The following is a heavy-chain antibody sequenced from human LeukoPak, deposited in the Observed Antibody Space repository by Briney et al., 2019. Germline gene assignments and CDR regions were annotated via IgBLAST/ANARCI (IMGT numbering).Heavy chain of an antibody. CDR2: IRRRANSYTT. CDR3: TRDGGENGKTAFDI. V-gene: IGHV3-72*01. Sequence: GGSLRLSCAASGFTFSDYILDRVRQAPGKGLEWVGRIRRRANSYTTEYAASVKDRFIISRDGSKNSLYLHMNSLKTEDTAVYHCTRDGGENGKTAFDIWGQGTLVTVSA. CDR1: GFTFSDYI. D-gene: IGHD3-16*01. J-gene: IGHJ3*02.